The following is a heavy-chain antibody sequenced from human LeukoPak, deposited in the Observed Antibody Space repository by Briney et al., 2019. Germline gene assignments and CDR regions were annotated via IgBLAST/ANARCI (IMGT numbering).Heavy chain of an antibody. Sequence: GGSLGLTCAASGLTFRTFSMNWVRQAPGKGLEWLSYISSGGTPIYYADSVKGRFTISRDDAQNLVYLQMNSLRAEDTAVYYCTYLRTPYYNDKWLDPWGQGALVTVSS. CDR1: GLTFRTFS. J-gene: IGHJ5*02. V-gene: IGHV3-48*04. D-gene: IGHD3/OR15-3a*01. CDR2: ISSGGTPI. CDR3: TYLRTPYYNDKWLDP.